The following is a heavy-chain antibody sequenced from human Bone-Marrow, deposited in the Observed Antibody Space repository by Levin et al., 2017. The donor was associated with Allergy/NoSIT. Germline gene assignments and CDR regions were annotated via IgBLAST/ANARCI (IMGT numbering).Heavy chain of an antibody. CDR1: GFTFDDYA. Sequence: GGSLRLSCAASGFTFDDYAMHWVRQAPGKGLEWVSGISWNSGSIGYADSVKGRFTISRDNAKNSLYLQMNSLRAEDTALYYCAKDIWRQGYDILTGYYYFDYWGQGTLVTVSS. CDR3: AKDIWRQGYDILTGYYYFDY. D-gene: IGHD3-9*01. V-gene: IGHV3-9*01. CDR2: ISWNSGSI. J-gene: IGHJ4*02.